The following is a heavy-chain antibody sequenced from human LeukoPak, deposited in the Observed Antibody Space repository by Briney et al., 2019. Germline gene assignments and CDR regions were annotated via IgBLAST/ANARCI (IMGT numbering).Heavy chain of an antibody. D-gene: IGHD6-19*01. CDR1: GYTFTSYD. CDR3: ARGQEMGSGWYLGY. Sequence: ASVKVSCKASGYTFTSYDINWVRQATGQGLEWMGWMNPNSGNTGYAQKFQGWVTMTRDTSISTAYMELSRLRSDDTAVYYCARGQEMGSGWYLGYWGQGTLVTVSS. CDR2: MNPNSGNT. V-gene: IGHV1-8*01. J-gene: IGHJ4*02.